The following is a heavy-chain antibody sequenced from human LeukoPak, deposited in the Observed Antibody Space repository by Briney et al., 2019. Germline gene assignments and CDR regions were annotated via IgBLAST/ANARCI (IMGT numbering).Heavy chain of an antibody. J-gene: IGHJ4*02. CDR2: INHSGST. D-gene: IGHD3-10*01. Sequence: PSETLSLTCAVYGGSFSGYYWSWIRQPPGKGLEWIGEINHSGSTNYNPSLKSRVTISVDTSKNQFSLKLSSVTAADTAVYYCASRVGDYWGQGTLVTVSS. V-gene: IGHV4-34*01. CDR1: GGSFSGYY. CDR3: ASRVGDY.